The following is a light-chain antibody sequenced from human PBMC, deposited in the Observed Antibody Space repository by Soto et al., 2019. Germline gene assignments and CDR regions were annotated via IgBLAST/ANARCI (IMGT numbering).Light chain of an antibody. CDR2: EVS. CDR1: NSDVGSYDR. Sequence: QSALTQPPSVSGSPGQSVTISCTGTNSDVGSYDRVSWYQQPPGTAPKLIIYEVSNWPSGVPDRFSGSKSGNTASLTISGLQAEDEADYYCSSFTSTSTRVFGGGTKLTVL. J-gene: IGLJ3*02. CDR3: SSFTSTSTRV. V-gene: IGLV2-18*02.